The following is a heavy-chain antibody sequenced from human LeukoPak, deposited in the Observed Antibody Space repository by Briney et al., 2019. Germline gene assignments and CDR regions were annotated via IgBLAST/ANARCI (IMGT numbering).Heavy chain of an antibody. J-gene: IGHJ4*02. CDR3: ARTTEPYYDFLDY. V-gene: IGHV1-69*13. CDR2: IIPIFGTA. D-gene: IGHD3-3*01. CDR1: GGTFSSYA. Sequence: GASVKVSCKASGGTFSSYAISWVRQAHGQGLEWMGGIIPIFGTANYAQKFQGRVTITADESTSTAYMELSSLRSEDTAVYYCARTTEPYYDFLDYWGQGTLVTVSS.